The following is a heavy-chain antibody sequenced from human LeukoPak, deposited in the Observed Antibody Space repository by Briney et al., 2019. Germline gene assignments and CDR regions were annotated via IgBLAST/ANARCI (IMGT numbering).Heavy chain of an antibody. D-gene: IGHD3-9*01. CDR1: GFTFSSYE. J-gene: IGHJ4*02. CDR2: ISSSDSTI. V-gene: IGHV3-48*03. CDR3: AKDRFSVLTATIDS. Sequence: SGGSLRLSCAASGFTFSSYEMNWVRQAPGKGLEWVSYISSSDSTIYYADSVKGRFTISRDNSKNTVYLQMNSLRAEDTAVYYCAKDRFSVLTATIDSWGQGTLVTVSS.